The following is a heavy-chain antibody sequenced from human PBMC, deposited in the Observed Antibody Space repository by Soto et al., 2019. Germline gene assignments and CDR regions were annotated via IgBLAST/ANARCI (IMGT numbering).Heavy chain of an antibody. V-gene: IGHV4-34*01. CDR2: INHSGST. J-gene: IGHJ6*02. Sequence: SETLSLTCAVYGGSFSGYYWSWIRQPPGKGLEWIGEINHSGSTNYNPSLKSRVTISVDTSKNQFSLKLSSVTAADTAVYYCARGSTNCSGGSCPNYYYYYGMDVWGQGTTITVSS. D-gene: IGHD2-15*01. CDR3: ARGSTNCSGGSCPNYYYYYGMDV. CDR1: GGSFSGYY.